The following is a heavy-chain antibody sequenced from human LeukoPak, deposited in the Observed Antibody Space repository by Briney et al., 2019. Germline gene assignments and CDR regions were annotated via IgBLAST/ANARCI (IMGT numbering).Heavy chain of an antibody. CDR1: GFTGSSNY. CDR3: ARDPSLPYCSGGSCYSHYYYYGMDV. Sequence: GSLRLSCAASGFTGSSNYMSWVRQAPGEGLEWVSVIYSGGSTYYADSVKGRVTISRDNSKNTLYLQMNSLRAEDTAVYYCARDPSLPYCSGGSCYSHYYYYGMDVWGQGTTVTVSS. J-gene: IGHJ6*02. D-gene: IGHD2-15*01. CDR2: IYSGGST. V-gene: IGHV3-53*01.